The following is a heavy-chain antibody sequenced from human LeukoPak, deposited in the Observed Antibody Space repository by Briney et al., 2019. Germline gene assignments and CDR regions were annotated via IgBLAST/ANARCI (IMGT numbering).Heavy chain of an antibody. J-gene: IGHJ4*02. Sequence: GASVKVSCKASGYTCSRYGLNWVRQAPGQGLEWMGWISGYNGNTNYAQKFQGRVTMTTDTSTSTAYMGLRSLRSDDTAVYYCARGGGSGSYSPIKFDYWGQGTLVTVSS. D-gene: IGHD3-10*01. CDR2: ISGYNGNT. V-gene: IGHV1-18*01. CDR3: ARGGGSGSYSPIKFDY. CDR1: GYTCSRYG.